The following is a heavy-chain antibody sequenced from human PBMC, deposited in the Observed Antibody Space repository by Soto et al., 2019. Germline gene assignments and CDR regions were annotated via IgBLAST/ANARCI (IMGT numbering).Heavy chain of an antibody. D-gene: IGHD3-3*01. V-gene: IGHV4-59*01. CDR1: GGSISSYY. J-gene: IGHJ6*03. Sequence: SETLSLTCTVSGGSISSYYWSWIRQPPGKGLEWIGYIYYSGSTNCNPSLKSRVTISVDTSKNQFSLKLSSVTAADTAVYYCARDGKLRFLENEYYMDVWGKGTTVTVSS. CDR2: IYYSGST. CDR3: ARDGKLRFLENEYYMDV.